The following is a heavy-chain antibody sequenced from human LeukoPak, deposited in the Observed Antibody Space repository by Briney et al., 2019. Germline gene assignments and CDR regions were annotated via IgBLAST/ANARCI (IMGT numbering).Heavy chain of an antibody. CDR2: IVPILGIA. CDR1: GGTFSSYA. CDR3: ARGPSLDYGGNAPPDY. D-gene: IGHD4-17*01. Sequence: SVKVSCKASGGTFSSYAISWVRQAPGQGLEWMGRIVPILGIANYAQKFQGRVTITADKSTSTAYMELSSLRSEDTAVYYCARGPSLDYGGNAPPDYWGQGTLVTVSS. J-gene: IGHJ4*02. V-gene: IGHV1-69*04.